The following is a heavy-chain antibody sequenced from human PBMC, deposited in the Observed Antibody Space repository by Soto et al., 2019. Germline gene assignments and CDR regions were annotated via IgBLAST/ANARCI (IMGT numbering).Heavy chain of an antibody. Sequence: SETLSLTCTVSGGSVSSGSYYWSWIRQPPGKGLEWIGYIYYAGSTTYNPSLKSRVTISLDTSKNQFSLELTSVTAADTAVYYCARLGGYYQALSAWGQGILVTVSS. D-gene: IGHD3-3*01. CDR2: IYYAGST. J-gene: IGHJ5*02. CDR3: ARLGGYYQALSA. V-gene: IGHV4-61*01. CDR1: GGSVSSGSYY.